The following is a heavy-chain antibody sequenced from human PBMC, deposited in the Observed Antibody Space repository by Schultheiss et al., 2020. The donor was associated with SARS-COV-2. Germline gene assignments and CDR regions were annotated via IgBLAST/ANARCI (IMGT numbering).Heavy chain of an antibody. CDR3: VRGSTHGY. V-gene: IGHV3-48*03. D-gene: IGHD2-15*01. Sequence: GGSLRLSCAASGFTFSSYEMSWVRQSPGKGLEWVSYISSGGNTIFYADSVKGRFTNSRDNAKESLYLQMNSLRAEDTAVYYCVRGSTHGYWGQGTLVTVSS. CDR2: ISSGGNTI. J-gene: IGHJ4*02. CDR1: GFTFSSYE.